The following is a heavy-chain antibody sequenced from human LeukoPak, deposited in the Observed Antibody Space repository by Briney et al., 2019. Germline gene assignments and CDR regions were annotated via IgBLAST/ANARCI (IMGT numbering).Heavy chain of an antibody. D-gene: IGHD2-2*02. CDR3: AREFYTALRS. V-gene: IGHV4-59*01. Sequence: SETLSLTCSVSGGSISSYYWSWIRQPPGKGLEWIGYISYSGSTNYNPSLKSRVTISLDTSKNQFSLKLSSVTAAVTAVYYCAREFYTALRSWGQGTLVTVSS. CDR2: ISYSGST. CDR1: GGSISSYY. J-gene: IGHJ5*02.